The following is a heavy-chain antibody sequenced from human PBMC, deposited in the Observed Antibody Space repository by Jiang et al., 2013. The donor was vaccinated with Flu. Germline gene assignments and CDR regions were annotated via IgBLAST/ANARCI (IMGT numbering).Heavy chain of an antibody. J-gene: IGHJ3*02. Sequence: GPGLVKPSETLSLTCTVSGGSISSYYWSWIRQPPGKGLEWIGYIYYSGSTNYNPSLKSRVTISVDTSKNQFSLKLSSVTAADTAVYYCARSGPELDAFDIWGQGTMVTVSS. CDR1: GGSISSYY. V-gene: IGHV4-59*01. CDR3: ARSGPELDAFDI. CDR2: IYYSGST. D-gene: IGHD1-14*01.